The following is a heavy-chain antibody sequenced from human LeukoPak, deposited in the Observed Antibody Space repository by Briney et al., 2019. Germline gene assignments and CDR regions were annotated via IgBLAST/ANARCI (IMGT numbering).Heavy chain of an antibody. J-gene: IGHJ3*02. V-gene: IGHV1-69*05. D-gene: IGHD1-26*01. Sequence: SVKVSCKVSRGTFSSHAISWVRQAPGQGLEWMGGIIPIFGTANYAQKFQGRVTITTDESTSTAYMELSSLRSEDTAVYYCAMGGSYRKWHYAFHIWGQGTIVTVSS. CDR1: RGTFSSHA. CDR2: IIPIFGTA. CDR3: AMGGSYRKWHYAFHI.